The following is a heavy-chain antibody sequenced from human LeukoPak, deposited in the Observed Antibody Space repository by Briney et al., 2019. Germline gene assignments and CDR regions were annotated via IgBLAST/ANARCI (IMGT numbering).Heavy chain of an antibody. CDR2: ISSSSSYI. Sequence: PGGSLRLSCAASGFTFSSYSMNWIRQAPGKGLEWVSSISSSSSYIYYADSVKGRFTISRDNAKNSLYLQMNSLRAEDTAVYYCARRVVVTDAFDIWGQGAMVTVSS. CDR1: GFTFSSYS. V-gene: IGHV3-21*01. J-gene: IGHJ3*02. CDR3: ARRVVVTDAFDI. D-gene: IGHD3-22*01.